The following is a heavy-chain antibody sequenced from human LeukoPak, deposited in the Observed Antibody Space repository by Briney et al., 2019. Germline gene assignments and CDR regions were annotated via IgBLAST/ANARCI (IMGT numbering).Heavy chain of an antibody. V-gene: IGHV4-34*01. J-gene: IGHJ5*02. CDR3: ARVPAAAGAWFDP. Sequence: KPSETLSLTCAVYGGSFSGYYWGWIRQPPGKGLEWIGEINHSGSTNYNPSLKSRVTISVDTSKNQFSLKLSSVTAADTAVYYCARVPAAAGAWFDPWGQGTLVTVSS. CDR1: GGSFSGYY. CDR2: INHSGST. D-gene: IGHD2-2*01.